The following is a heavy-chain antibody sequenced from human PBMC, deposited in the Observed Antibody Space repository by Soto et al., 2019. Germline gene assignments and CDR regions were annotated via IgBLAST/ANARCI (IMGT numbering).Heavy chain of an antibody. CDR2: IKQDGSEK. V-gene: IGHV3-7*05. J-gene: IGHJ4*02. CDR1: GFTFSSYW. D-gene: IGHD3-3*01. CDR3: ARDSRASLEWLLYGYGFDY. Sequence: EVQLVESGGGLVQPGGSLRLSCAASGFTFSSYWMSWVRQAPGKGLEWVANIKQDGSEKYYVDSVKGRFTISRDNAKNSLYLQMNSLRAEDTAVYYFARDSRASLEWLLYGYGFDYWGQGTLVTVSS.